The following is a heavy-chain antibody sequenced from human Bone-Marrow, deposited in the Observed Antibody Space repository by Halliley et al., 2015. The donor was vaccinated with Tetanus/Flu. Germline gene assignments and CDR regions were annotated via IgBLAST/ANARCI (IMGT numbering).Heavy chain of an antibody. Sequence: DEGSNNYYADSEKGRFTISRDCYKNTLDLQMNSLRADDTATYYFARAPGGDDVGYYGMDVWGLGTTVTVSS. CDR2: DEGSNN. CDR3: ARAPGGDDVGYYGMDV. J-gene: IGHJ6*02. V-gene: IGHV3-33*01. D-gene: IGHD4-17*01.